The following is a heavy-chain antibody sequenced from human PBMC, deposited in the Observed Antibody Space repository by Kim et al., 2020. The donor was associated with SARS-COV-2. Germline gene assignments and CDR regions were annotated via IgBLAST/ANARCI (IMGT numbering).Heavy chain of an antibody. V-gene: IGHV3-9*01. Sequence: GGSLRLSCAASGFTFDDYAMNWVRQAPGKGLEWVSGISWNSSSTGYADSVKGRFTISRDNSKNSLYLQMNSLRAEDTALYYCAREITHAFVIWGQGTMVTVSS. CDR1: GFTFDDYA. CDR3: AREITHAFVI. J-gene: IGHJ3*02. D-gene: IGHD3-10*01. CDR2: ISWNSSST.